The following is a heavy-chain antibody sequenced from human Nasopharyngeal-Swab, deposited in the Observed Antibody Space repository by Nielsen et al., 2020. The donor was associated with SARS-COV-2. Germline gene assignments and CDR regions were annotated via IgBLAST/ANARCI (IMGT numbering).Heavy chain of an antibody. CDR2: ISAYNGNT. V-gene: IGHV1-18*04. CDR3: ARNLTIYGGNSGFEY. Sequence: ASVKVSCKASGYTFTSYGISWVRQAPGQGLEWMGWISAYNGNTNYAQKLQGRVTMTTDTSTSTAYMELRSLRSEDTAVYYCARNLTIYGGNSGFEYWGQGTLVTVSS. CDR1: GYTFTSYG. D-gene: IGHD4-23*01. J-gene: IGHJ4*02.